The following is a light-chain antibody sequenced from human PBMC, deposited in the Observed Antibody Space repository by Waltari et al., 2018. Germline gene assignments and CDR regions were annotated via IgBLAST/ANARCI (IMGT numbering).Light chain of an antibody. CDR3: QHYNSPPYT. CDR2: KAS. J-gene: IGKJ2*01. CDR1: QSISSW. V-gene: IGKV1-5*03. Sequence: DIQMTQSPSTLSTSVGDRVTITCRASQSISSWLAWYQHKPGKAPKLLIYKASNLESGVPSRFRGSGSGTEFILTISSLQPDDVATYYCQHYNSPPYTFGQGTKLEIK.